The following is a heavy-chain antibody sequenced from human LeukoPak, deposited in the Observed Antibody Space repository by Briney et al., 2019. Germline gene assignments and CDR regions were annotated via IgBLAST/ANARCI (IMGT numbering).Heavy chain of an antibody. Sequence: SETLSLTCIVSGYSTSSGYYWGWIRQPPGKGLEWIGNIHHSGSTYYNPSLKSRVTISVDTSKNQLSLKLSSVTAADTAVYYCARVAAGIGFFQHWGQGPLVTVSS. D-gene: IGHD6-13*01. CDR2: IHHSGST. CDR1: GYSTSSGYY. CDR3: ARVAAGIGFFQH. J-gene: IGHJ1*01. V-gene: IGHV4-38-2*02.